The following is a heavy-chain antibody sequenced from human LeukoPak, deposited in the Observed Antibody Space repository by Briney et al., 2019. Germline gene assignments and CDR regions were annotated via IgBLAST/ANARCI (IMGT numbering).Heavy chain of an antibody. D-gene: IGHD3-22*01. CDR2: IWYDGSNK. CDR3: ARDIRPGGYDSSGYSNY. Sequence: IWYDGSNKYYADSVKGRFTISRDNSKNTLYLQMNSLRAEDTAVYYCARDIRPGGYDSSGYSNYWGQGTLVTVSS. J-gene: IGHJ4*02. V-gene: IGHV3-33*01.